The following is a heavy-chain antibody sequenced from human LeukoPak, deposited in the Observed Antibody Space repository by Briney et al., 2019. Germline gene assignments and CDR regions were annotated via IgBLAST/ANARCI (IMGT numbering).Heavy chain of an antibody. CDR1: GGSISSGGYY. J-gene: IGHJ3*02. CDR2: IYYSGST. CDR3: TRGGEI. V-gene: IGHV4-31*03. D-gene: IGHD3-16*01. Sequence: SETLSLTCTVSGGSISSGGYYWSWIRQHPGRGLEWIGYIYYSGSTYYNPSLKSRVTISIDKSKNQFSLNLTSVTAADTAMYFCTRGGEIWGQRTMVTVSS.